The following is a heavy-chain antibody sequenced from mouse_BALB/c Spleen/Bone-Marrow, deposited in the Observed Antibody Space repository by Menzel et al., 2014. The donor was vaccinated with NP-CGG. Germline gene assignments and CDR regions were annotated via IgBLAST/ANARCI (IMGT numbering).Heavy chain of an antibody. J-gene: IGHJ4*01. CDR3: TRREYGNYGYAMDY. V-gene: IGHV1S29*02. CDR2: IYPYNGGT. CDR1: GYTFTDYN. Sequence: EVQLQQSGPELVRPRASVKMSCKASGYTFTDYNMHWVKQSHGKSLEWIGYIYPYNGGTGYNQKFKSKATLAVDNSSSTAYMGLRSLTSEDSAVYYCTRREYGNYGYAMDYWGQGTSVTVSS. D-gene: IGHD2-10*02.